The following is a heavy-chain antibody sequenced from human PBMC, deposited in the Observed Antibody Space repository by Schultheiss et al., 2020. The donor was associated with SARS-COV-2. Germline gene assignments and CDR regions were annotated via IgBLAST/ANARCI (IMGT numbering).Heavy chain of an antibody. J-gene: IGHJ1*01. CDR2: ISSSSSYI. CDR3: VPIPVALEYFQH. CDR1: GFTFSSYS. V-gene: IGHV3-21*04. D-gene: IGHD6-19*01. Sequence: GGSLRLSCAASGFTFSSYSMNWVRQAPGKGLEWVSSISSSSSYIYYADSVKGRFTISRDNAKNSLYLQMNSLRAEDTAVYYCVPIPVALEYFQHWGQGTLVTVSS.